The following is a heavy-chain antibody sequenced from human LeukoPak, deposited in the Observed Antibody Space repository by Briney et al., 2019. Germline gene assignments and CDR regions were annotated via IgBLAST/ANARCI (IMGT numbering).Heavy chain of an antibody. V-gene: IGHV4-31*03. J-gene: IGHJ4*02. D-gene: IGHD2-2*01. CDR1: GGSISSGGYY. CDR2: IYYSGST. CDR3: ARGYCSSTSCYGYFDY. Sequence: SETLSLTCTVSGGSISSGGYYWSWIRPHPGKGLEWVGYIYYSGSTYYNPSLKSRVTISVDTSKNQFSLKLSSVTAADTAVYYCARGYCSSTSCYGYFDYWGQGTLLSVSS.